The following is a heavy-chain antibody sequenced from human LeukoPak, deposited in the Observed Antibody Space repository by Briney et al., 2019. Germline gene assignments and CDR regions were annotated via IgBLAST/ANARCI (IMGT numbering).Heavy chain of an antibody. CDR3: GGSSSWYHFDY. CDR2: IYSGGST. V-gene: IGHV3-53*04. CDR1: GFTFSRYG. J-gene: IGHJ4*02. Sequence: GGSLRLSCAASGFTFSRYGMHWVRQAPGKGLEWVSVIYSGGSTYYADSVKGRFTISRHNSKNTLYLQMNSLRAEDTAVYYCGGSSSWYHFDYWGQGTLVTVSS. D-gene: IGHD6-13*01.